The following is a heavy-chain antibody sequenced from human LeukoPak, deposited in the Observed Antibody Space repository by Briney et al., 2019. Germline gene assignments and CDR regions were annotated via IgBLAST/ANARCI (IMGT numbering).Heavy chain of an antibody. CDR3: GTGWAVDF. V-gene: IGHV3-7*01. J-gene: IGHJ4*02. CDR2: IKRDGSEK. D-gene: IGHD5-24*01. Sequence: GGSLRLSCAASGFTFSSYGMHWVRQAPGKGLECVATIKRDGSEKYYVDSVKGRFTISRDNAKNLLYLQMNSLRAEDTAVYYCGTGWAVDFWGQGTLVTVSS. CDR1: GFTFSSYG.